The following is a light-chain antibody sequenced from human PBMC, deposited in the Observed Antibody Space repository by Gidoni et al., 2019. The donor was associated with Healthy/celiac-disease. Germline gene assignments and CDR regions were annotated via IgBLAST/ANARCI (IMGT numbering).Light chain of an antibody. J-gene: IGKJ5*01. CDR1: QGISND. CDR3: QQDNSYPPT. Sequence: IQMTLSPSSLSASVGDRVTITCRAIQGISNDLVWFQQKPGNAPKCLIYAASSLQSGVPSKRSGRGGGTEFTLTISGVQPEEVATYYRQQDNSYPPTFGQGTRLEIK. V-gene: IGKV1-16*02. CDR2: AAS.